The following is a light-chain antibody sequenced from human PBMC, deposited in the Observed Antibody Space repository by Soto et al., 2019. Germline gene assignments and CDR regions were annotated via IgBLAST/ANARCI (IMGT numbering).Light chain of an antibody. CDR1: QNINNW. CDR3: QQYNPYST. Sequence: DIQMTQSPSTLSASVGDRVTLTCRASQNINNWLAWYQQKPGHVPKLLIYKASGLQSGVPSRFSGSGSGTEFTLTSSSLQPDDFATYYCQQYNPYSTFGQGTKVEIK. CDR2: KAS. J-gene: IGKJ1*01. V-gene: IGKV1-5*03.